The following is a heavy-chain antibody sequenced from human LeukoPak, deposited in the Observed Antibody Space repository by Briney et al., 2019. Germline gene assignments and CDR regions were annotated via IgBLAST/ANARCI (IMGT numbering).Heavy chain of an antibody. D-gene: IGHD1-14*01. CDR2: INSDGSRT. V-gene: IGHV3-74*01. J-gene: IGHJ4*02. Sequence: GGSLRLSCAASEFTLSTYAMNWVRQAPGKGLVWVSHINSDGSRTNYAASVKGRFTISRDNAKNTLYLQMNSLRAEDTAVYYCARQPDYWGQGTLVTVSS. CDR1: EFTLSTYA. CDR3: ARQPDY.